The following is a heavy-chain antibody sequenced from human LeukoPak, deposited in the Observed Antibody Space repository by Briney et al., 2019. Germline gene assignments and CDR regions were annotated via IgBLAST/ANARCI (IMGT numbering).Heavy chain of an antibody. J-gene: IGHJ4*02. CDR3: AKTNTYCSGGSCSTVPLGY. V-gene: IGHV3-23*01. Sequence: PGGSLRLSCAASGFTFSSYAMSWVRQAPGKGLEWVSAISGSGGSTYYADSVKGRFTISRDNSKNTLYLQMNSLRAEDTAVYYCAKTNTYCSGGSCSTVPLGYWGQGILVTVSS. D-gene: IGHD2-15*01. CDR2: ISGSGGST. CDR1: GFTFSSYA.